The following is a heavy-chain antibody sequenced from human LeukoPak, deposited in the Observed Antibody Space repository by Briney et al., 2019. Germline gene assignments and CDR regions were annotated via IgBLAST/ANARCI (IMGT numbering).Heavy chain of an antibody. CDR3: ARALKLTGDAFDI. V-gene: IGHV4-59*12. J-gene: IGHJ3*02. CDR2: IYYSGST. D-gene: IGHD7-27*01. CDR1: GGSISSYY. Sequence: SETLSLTCTVSGGSISSYYWSWIRQPPGKGLEWIGYIYYSGSTNYNPSLKSRVTISVDRSKNQFSLKLSSVTAADTAVYYCARALKLTGDAFDIWGQGTMVTVSS.